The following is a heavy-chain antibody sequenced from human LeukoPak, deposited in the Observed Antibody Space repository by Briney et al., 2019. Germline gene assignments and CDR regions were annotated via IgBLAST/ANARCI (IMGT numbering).Heavy chain of an antibody. V-gene: IGHV3-7*04. CDR1: GFTFSSTW. CDR3: ARGVPAAIRPDAFDI. D-gene: IGHD2-2*02. J-gene: IGHJ3*02. CDR2: IKPDGSEK. Sequence: GGSLRLSCAASGFTFSSTWMNWVRQTPGEGLEWVANIKPDGSEKYYVDSVKGRFTISRDNAKNSLYLQMNSLRVEDTAVYYCARGVPAAIRPDAFDIWGQGTMVTVSS.